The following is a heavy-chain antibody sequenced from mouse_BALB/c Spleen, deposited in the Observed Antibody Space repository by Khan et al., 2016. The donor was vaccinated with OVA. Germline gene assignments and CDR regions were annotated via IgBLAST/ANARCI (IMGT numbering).Heavy chain of an antibody. CDR2: INPSNGYT. V-gene: IGHV1-4*01. D-gene: IGHD2-14*01. CDR1: GYTFTSDT. Sequence: QIQLVQSGAELARPGASVKMSCKASGYTFTSDTIHWIKERPGQGLEWIGYINPSNGYTNYNQSFKDQATLTTDKSTTTAYLQLSSLTSDDSAVYTSVRDGAYHRNDGWFAYWGQGTLVTVSA. CDR3: VRDGAYHRNDGWFAY. J-gene: IGHJ3*01.